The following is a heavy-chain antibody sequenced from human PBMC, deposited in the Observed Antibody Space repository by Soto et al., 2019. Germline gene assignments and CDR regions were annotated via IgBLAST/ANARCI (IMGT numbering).Heavy chain of an antibody. Sequence: ASVKVSCKASGYTFTSYGISWVRQAPGQGLEWMGWISAYNGNTNYAQKLQGRVTMTTDTSTSTAYMELRSLRSDDTAVYYCAGGGYYDSSGYGAALNYWGQGTLVTVS. J-gene: IGHJ4*02. D-gene: IGHD3-22*01. CDR3: AGGGYYDSSGYGAALNY. CDR1: GYTFTSYG. CDR2: ISAYNGNT. V-gene: IGHV1-18*04.